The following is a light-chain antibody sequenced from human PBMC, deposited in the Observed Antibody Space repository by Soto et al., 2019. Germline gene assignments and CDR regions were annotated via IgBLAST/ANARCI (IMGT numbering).Light chain of an antibody. CDR3: SSYTSSSTLGYV. CDR1: SSDVGGYNY. Sequence: QSALTQPASVSGSPGQSITISCTGTSSDVGGYNYVSWYQQHPGKAPKLMIYDVSNRPSGVSNPFSGSKSGNPASLTISGLQAEDEADYYCSSYTSSSTLGYVFGTGTKLTVL. V-gene: IGLV2-14*01. J-gene: IGLJ1*01. CDR2: DVS.